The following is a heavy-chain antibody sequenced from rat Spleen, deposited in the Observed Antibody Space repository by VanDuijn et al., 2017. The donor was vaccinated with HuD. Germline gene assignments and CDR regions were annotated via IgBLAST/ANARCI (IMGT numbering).Heavy chain of an antibody. J-gene: IGHJ4*01. CDR3: SSHRHYTVYVMDA. CDR1: GFTFSDYN. D-gene: IGHD1-1*01. CDR2: IIYDGSRT. V-gene: IGHV5S10*01. Sequence: ELQLVESDGGLVQPGRSLKLSCAASGFTFSDYNMAWVRQAPKKGLEWVATIIYDGSRTYYRDSVEGRFTISRDNAKNTLYLQMDSLRSEDTATYHCSSHRHYTVYVMDAWGQGASVTVSS.